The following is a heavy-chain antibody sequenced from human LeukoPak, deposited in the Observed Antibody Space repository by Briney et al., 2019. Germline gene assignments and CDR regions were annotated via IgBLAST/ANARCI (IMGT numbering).Heavy chain of an antibody. CDR1: GGTFRSYA. J-gene: IGHJ4*02. V-gene: IGHV1-69*05. CDR3: ARWYDILTGYYRD. D-gene: IGHD3-9*01. CDR2: IIPIFGTA. Sequence: GASVKVSCKASGGTFRSYAISWVRQAPGQGLEWMGRIIPIFGTANYAQKFQGRVTITTDESTSTAYMELSSLRSEDTAVYYCARWYDILTGYYRDWGQGTLVTVSS.